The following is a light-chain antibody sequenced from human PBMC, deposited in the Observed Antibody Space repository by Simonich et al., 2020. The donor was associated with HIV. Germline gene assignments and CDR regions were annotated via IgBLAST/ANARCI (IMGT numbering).Light chain of an antibody. J-gene: IGKJ3*01. CDR3: QQRSKWPPFT. V-gene: IGKV3-11*01. Sequence: IVLTQSPATLSLSPGERATLSCRASQSVSTYLAWYQQKPGQAPRLLIYDASSRATGIPARFSGSGSGTDFTLTISSLEPEDFAVYYCQQRSKWPPFTFGPGTKVDIK. CDR2: DAS. CDR1: QSVSTY.